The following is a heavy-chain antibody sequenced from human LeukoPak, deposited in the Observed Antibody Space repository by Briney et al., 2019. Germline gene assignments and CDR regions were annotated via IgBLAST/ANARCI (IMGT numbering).Heavy chain of an antibody. CDR2: ISSSGSTI. CDR3: ARWTRTYYYDSSGYGGDY. CDR1: GFTFSSYE. D-gene: IGHD3-22*01. V-gene: IGHV3-48*03. Sequence: GGSLRLSCAASGFTFSSYEMNWVRQAPGKGLEWVSYISSSGSTIYYADSVKGRFTISRDNAKNSLYLQMNSLRAEDTAVYYCARWTRTYYYDSSGYGGDYWGQGTLVTVSS. J-gene: IGHJ4*02.